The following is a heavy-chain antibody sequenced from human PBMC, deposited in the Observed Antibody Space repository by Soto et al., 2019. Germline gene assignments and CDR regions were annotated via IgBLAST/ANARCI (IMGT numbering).Heavy chain of an antibody. D-gene: IGHD6-6*01. Sequence: PGGSLRLSCAASGVTFTSYAMSWVRQAPGKGLEWVSAISGGGAYTRYADSVKGRFTISRDNSKNKLYLQMNSLRAVDTVVYYCAKGSASSRPYYFDYWDQGTQVTVSS. J-gene: IGHJ4*02. CDR3: AKGSASSRPYYFDY. CDR2: ISGGGAYT. V-gene: IGHV3-23*01. CDR1: GVTFTSYA.